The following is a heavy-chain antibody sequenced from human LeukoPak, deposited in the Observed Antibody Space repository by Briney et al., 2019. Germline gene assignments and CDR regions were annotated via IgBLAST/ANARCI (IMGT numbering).Heavy chain of an antibody. V-gene: IGHV3-15*01. Sequence: GGSLRLSCAASGFGFTAAWLSWVRQGPGKGREWVGRIKSRGGRETTDYAEPVTGRINISRHHTQNTLYLQINGLKIEDTGVYYCAWQTKYDFWRMDYWGLGTLVTVSS. D-gene: IGHD3-3*01. J-gene: IGHJ4*02. CDR2: IKSRGGRETT. CDR3: AWQTKYDFWRMDY. CDR1: GFGFTAAW.